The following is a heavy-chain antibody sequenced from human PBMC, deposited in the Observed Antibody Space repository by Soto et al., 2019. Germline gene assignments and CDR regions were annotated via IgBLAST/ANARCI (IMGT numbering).Heavy chain of an antibody. J-gene: IGHJ4*02. CDR3: ARDGYDGSGSPYPAY. CDR1: GGSMSEYF. CDR2: IYYLGST. D-gene: IGHD3-10*01. V-gene: IGHV4-59*01. Sequence: PSETLSLTCSVSGGSMSEYFWSWIQQSPGKGLEWIGYIYYLGSTDYNPSLKSRVTISVDTSKRQFSLRLTSVTAADTAVYYCARDGYDGSGSPYPAYWGPGTKVTVYS.